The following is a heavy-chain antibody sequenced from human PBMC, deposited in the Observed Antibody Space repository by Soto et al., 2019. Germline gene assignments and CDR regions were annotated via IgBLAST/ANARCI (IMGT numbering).Heavy chain of an antibody. CDR1: GYTFTSYA. V-gene: IGHV1-24*01. J-gene: IGHJ4*02. CDR3: ATPRGYSFDY. D-gene: IGHD3-22*01. Sequence: ASVKVSCKASGYTFTSYAMHWVRQAPGQRLEWMGGFDPEDGETIYAQKFQGRVTMTEDTSTDTAYMELSSLRSEDTAVYYCATPRGYSFDYWGQGTLVTVPS. CDR2: FDPEDGET.